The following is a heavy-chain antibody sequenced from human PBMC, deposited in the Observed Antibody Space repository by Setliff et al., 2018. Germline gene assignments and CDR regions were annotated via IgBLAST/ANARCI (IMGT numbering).Heavy chain of an antibody. CDR2: FHTGGAT. CDR3: ARDFELLDNYDVRGVFFDY. V-gene: IGHV4-61*09. D-gene: IGHD3-22*01. J-gene: IGHJ4*01. Sequence: SETLSLTCSVSGGSISSGGFYWSWIRQSAGRGLEWIGHFHTGGATDYNLSLKSRVTISLDSSKNQFSLRLSSVTAADAAVYFCARDFELLDNYDVRGVFFDYWGPGTLVTVSS. CDR1: GGSISSGGFY.